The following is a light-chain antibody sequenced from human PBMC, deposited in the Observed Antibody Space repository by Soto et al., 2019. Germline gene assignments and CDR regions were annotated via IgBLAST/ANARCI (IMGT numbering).Light chain of an antibody. CDR2: DAS. J-gene: IGKJ4*01. CDR1: QDISSS. CDR3: QQLASYPIGT. Sequence: DIVMTQSPFALSASVGDRVTITCLASQDISSSLAWYQQKPGKAPKLLIYDASTLQTGVPSRFRGSGSGTEFTVTISSLQPEDFANYSCQQLASYPIGTFGGGTKVDIK. V-gene: IGKV1-9*01.